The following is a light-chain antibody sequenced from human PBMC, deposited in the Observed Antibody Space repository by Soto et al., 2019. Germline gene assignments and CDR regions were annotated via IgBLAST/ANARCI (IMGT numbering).Light chain of an antibody. CDR1: TSNIAGNT. CDR2: IDD. V-gene: IGLV1-44*01. CDR3: ATWDDSLNAAV. Sequence: QSVLTQPPSLSGTPGQRVTISCSGSTSNIAGNTVHWYQHLPETAPKLLIYIDDQRPSGVPDRFSGSKSGTSASLAISGLQSEDEADYYCATWDDSLNAAVFGGGTQLPV. J-gene: IGLJ7*01.